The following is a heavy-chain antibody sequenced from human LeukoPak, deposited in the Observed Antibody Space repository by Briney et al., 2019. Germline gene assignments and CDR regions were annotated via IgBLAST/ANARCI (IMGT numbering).Heavy chain of an antibody. CDR3: ARGVVTAVRFDY. D-gene: IGHD2-21*02. J-gene: IGHJ4*02. CDR1: GGSFSGYY. CDR2: INHSGST. V-gene: IGHV4-34*01. Sequence: SETLSLTCAVYGGSFSGYYWSWIRQPPGKGLEWIGEINHSGSTNYNPSLKSRVTISVDTSKNQFSLKLSSVTAADTAVYYCARGVVTAVRFDYWGQGTLVTVSS.